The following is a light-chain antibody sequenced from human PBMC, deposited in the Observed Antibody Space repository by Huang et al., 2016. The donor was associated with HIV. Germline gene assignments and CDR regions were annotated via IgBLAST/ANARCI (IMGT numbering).Light chain of an antibody. J-gene: IGKJ2*01. CDR2: GAS. CDR1: QSVSSN. V-gene: IGKV3-15*01. CDR3: QQYNNWPPSYT. Sequence: EIVMTQSPATLSVSPGERATLSCRASQSVSSNLAWYQQKPGQAPRLLLYGASTRATGIPARFSGSGSGTEFTLTISSLQSEDFAVYYCQQYNNWPPSYTFGQGTKLEIK.